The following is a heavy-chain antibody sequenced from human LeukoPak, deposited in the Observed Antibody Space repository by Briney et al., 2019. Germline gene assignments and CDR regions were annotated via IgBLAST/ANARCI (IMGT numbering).Heavy chain of an antibody. CDR2: IWFDGSNK. CDR1: GFTFSSYG. CDR3: ARVKYCSGGSCYAVFDI. J-gene: IGHJ3*02. Sequence: PGRSLRRSCAASGFTFSSYGMHWVRQAPGTGLEWVAVIWFDGSNKYYADSVKGRFTISRDNSKNTLYLQMNSLRVEDTAVYYYARVKYCSGGSCYAVFDIWGQGTMVTVSS. D-gene: IGHD2-15*01. V-gene: IGHV3-33*01.